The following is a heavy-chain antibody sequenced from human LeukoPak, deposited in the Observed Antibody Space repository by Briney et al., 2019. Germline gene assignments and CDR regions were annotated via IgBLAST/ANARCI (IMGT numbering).Heavy chain of an antibody. D-gene: IGHD2-15*01. CDR3: ARWTVVVVVAATPVGLDY. CDR1: GFTFSSYA. CDR2: ISYDGSNK. J-gene: IGHJ4*02. Sequence: PGGSLRLSCAASGFTFSSYAMHWVRQAPGKGLEWVAVISYDGSNKYYADSVKGRFTISRDNSKNTLYLQMNSLRAEDTAVYYCARWTVVVVVAATPVGLDYWGQGTLVTVSS. V-gene: IGHV3-30-3*01.